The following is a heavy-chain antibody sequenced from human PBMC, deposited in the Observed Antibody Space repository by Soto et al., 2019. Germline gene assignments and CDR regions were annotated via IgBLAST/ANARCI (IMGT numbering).Heavy chain of an antibody. CDR3: ARDGTRTAFSS. Sequence: EVQLVESGGGLVQPGGSLRLSCAASGFTFSSYWMSWVRQAPGKGLEWVANIKHDGSEKYYVDSVKGRFTISRDNAKNSLYLQMNRLAAEDTAVYYCARDGTRTAFSSWGQGTLVTVSS. CDR1: GFTFSSYW. V-gene: IGHV3-7*03. CDR2: IKHDGSEK. J-gene: IGHJ5*02.